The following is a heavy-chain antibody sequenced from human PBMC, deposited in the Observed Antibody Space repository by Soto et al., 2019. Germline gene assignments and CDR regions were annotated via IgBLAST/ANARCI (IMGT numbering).Heavy chain of an antibody. CDR3: AYGSSSAWIDY. Sequence: SETLSLTCIVAGDFMRCYHFYWGWIRQAPGKGLEWIGSAYFSGGNTYYSPSLKSRVSISVDTSKNEFSLRLTSLTAADTAVYFCAYGSSSAWIDYWGQGTLVTVSS. V-gene: IGHV4-39*01. CDR2: AYFSGGNT. CDR1: GDFMRCYHFY. J-gene: IGHJ4*02. D-gene: IGHD6-25*01.